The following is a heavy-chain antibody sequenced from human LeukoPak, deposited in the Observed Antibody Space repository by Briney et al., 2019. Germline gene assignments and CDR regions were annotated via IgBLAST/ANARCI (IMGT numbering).Heavy chain of an antibody. V-gene: IGHV3-23*01. Sequence: GGSLRLSCAASGFSFTNHAMSWVRQAPGEGLQWVSTISDTAGTTFYADSVRGRFTISRDVSNNPLYLQMGGLRADDTAVYYCARGGAYDYGALDVWGQGTLVTVSS. CDR2: ISDTAGTT. J-gene: IGHJ4*02. D-gene: IGHD4/OR15-4a*01. CDR3: ARGGAYDYGALDV. CDR1: GFSFTNHA.